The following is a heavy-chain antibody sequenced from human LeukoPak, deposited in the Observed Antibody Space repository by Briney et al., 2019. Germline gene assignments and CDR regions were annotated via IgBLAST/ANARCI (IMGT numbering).Heavy chain of an antibody. CDR2: ISSDSTHI. J-gene: IGHJ4*02. CDR1: GFTFSGYS. CDR3: ARFETVGVTTADS. V-gene: IGHV3-21*01. Sequence: PGGSLRLSCAASGFTFSGYSMNWVRQAPGKGLEWVSSISSDSTHILYADSVKGRFTISRDNASNSLYPQMNSLRAEDTAVYYCARFETVGVTTADSWGQGTLVTVSS. D-gene: IGHD1-26*01.